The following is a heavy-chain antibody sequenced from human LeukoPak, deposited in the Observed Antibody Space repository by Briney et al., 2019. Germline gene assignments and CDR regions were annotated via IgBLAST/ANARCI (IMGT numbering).Heavy chain of an antibody. CDR3: ARDYTATGAMDV. V-gene: IGHV3-7*01. Sequence: GGSLRLSCAASGFALSAYWMNWVRQAPGKGLQWLANIKQDRTVQHYVDSVKGRFTISRDNAKNSLFLQMNSLRAEDTALYYCARDYTATGAMDVWGQGTTVTVS. D-gene: IGHD2-21*02. J-gene: IGHJ6*02. CDR1: GFALSAYW. CDR2: IKQDRTVQ.